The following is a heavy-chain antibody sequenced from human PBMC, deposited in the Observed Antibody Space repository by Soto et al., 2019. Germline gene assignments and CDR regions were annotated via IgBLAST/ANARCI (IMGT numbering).Heavy chain of an antibody. CDR2: ISPHNGNT. V-gene: IGHV1-18*01. CDR3: ARDTGNSFAY. CDR1: GYTFNTYF. Sequence: HVQLVQSGGELKKPGASVKVSCNTSGYTFNTYFITWVRQAPGQGLEWMGWISPHNGNTNYAEKFQGRVTMTADTITNTAYMELRNLRIDDTAVYYCARDTGNSFAYWGQGAPVTVSS. J-gene: IGHJ4*02.